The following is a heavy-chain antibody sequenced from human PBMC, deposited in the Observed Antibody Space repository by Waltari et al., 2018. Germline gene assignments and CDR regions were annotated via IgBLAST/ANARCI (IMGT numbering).Heavy chain of an antibody. J-gene: IGHJ2*01. CDR2: INHSGST. CDR3: ASLGNGYGGNRSEWYFDL. D-gene: IGHD6-25*01. CDR1: GGSFSGYY. Sequence: QVQLQQWGAGLLKPSETLSLTCAVYGGSFSGYYWSWCRQRPRQGLEWIGEINHSGSTNYNPSLKSRVTISVDTSKNQFSLKLSSVTAADTAVYYCASLGNGYGGNRSEWYFDLWGRGTLVTVSS. V-gene: IGHV4-34*01.